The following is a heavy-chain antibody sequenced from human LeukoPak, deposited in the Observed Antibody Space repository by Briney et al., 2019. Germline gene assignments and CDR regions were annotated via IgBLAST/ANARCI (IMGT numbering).Heavy chain of an antibody. CDR2: IKPDGSGK. Sequence: PGGSVTLLCTPSGFTLSSQWMSWVRQAPGKGAEWVAHIKPDGSGKYYVDSIEGRFSLSRDNAKNSLFLQMSSLRAEDTAVYYCARPSCSGGTCFDYWGHGVLVTVSS. J-gene: IGHJ4*01. D-gene: IGHD2-15*01. V-gene: IGHV3-7*03. CDR3: ARPSCSGGTCFDY. CDR1: GFTLSSQW.